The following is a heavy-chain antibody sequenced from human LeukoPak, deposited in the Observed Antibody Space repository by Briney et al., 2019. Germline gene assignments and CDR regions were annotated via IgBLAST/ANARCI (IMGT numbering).Heavy chain of an antibody. CDR3: AKGPSSSWSNWFDP. CDR2: ISGSGGST. V-gene: IGHV3-23*01. Sequence: GRSLRLSCAASGFTFSSYGMHWVRQAPGKGLEWVSAISGSGGSTYYADSVKGRFTISRDNSKNTLYLQMNSLRAEDTAVYYCAKGPSSSWSNWFDPWGQGTLVTVSS. D-gene: IGHD6-13*01. CDR1: GFTFSSYG. J-gene: IGHJ5*02.